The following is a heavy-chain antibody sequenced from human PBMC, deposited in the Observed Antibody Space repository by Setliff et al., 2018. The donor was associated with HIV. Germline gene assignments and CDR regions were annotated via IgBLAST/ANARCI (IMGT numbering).Heavy chain of an antibody. CDR2: LYHSGTN. CDR1: GYSISSGYF. Sequence: SETLSLTCAVSGYSISSGYFWGWIRQPPGKGLEWIGSLYHSGTNFYNPSLKSRVTISLDTSTNRFSLKLNSVTAADTAIYCCARQVGSQYSYWAYYFDSWGQGALVT. J-gene: IGHJ4*02. D-gene: IGHD5-18*01. CDR3: ARQVGSQYSYWAYYFDS. V-gene: IGHV4-38-2*01.